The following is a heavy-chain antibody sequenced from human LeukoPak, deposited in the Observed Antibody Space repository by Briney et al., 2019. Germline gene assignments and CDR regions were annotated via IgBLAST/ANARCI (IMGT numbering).Heavy chain of an antibody. CDR3: AKGEGIWQQRGYFDY. Sequence: GGSLRLSCAASGFTFDDYAMHWVRQAPGKGLEWVSGISWNSGSIGYADSVKGRFTISRDNAKNSLYLQMNSLRAEDTALYYCAKGEGIWQQRGYFDYWGQGTLVTVSS. CDR1: GFTFDDYA. CDR2: ISWNSGSI. V-gene: IGHV3-9*01. J-gene: IGHJ4*02. D-gene: IGHD6-13*01.